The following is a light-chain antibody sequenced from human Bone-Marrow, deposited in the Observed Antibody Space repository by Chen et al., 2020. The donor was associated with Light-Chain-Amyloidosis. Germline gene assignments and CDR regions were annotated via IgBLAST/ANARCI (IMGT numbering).Light chain of an antibody. J-gene: IGLJ2*01. CDR3: QTYDTTLSAPV. V-gene: IGLV1-40*01. CDR2: SNS. Sequence: QSVLTQPPSVPGAPGQRVTIPCAVGSANIGTGYDVHWYQQPPGSAPKVVIYSNSNRPSGVPDRFSGSKSGTSASLVITGLQAEDEADYYCQTYDTTLSAPVFGGGTRLTVL. CDR1: SANIGTGYD.